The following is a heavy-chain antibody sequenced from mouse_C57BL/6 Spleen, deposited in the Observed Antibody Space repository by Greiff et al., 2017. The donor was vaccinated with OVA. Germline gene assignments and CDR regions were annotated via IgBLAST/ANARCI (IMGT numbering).Heavy chain of an antibody. D-gene: IGHD1-1*01. V-gene: IGHV1-64*01. CDR1: GYTFTSYW. Sequence: QVQLQQPGAELVKPGASVKLSCKASGYTFTSYWMHWVKQRPGQGLEWIGMIHPNSGSTNYNEKFKSKATLTVDKSSSTAYMQLSSLTSEDSAVYYCARTANYYGSRGYAMDYWGQGTSVTVSS. CDR3: ARTANYYGSRGYAMDY. CDR2: IHPNSGST. J-gene: IGHJ4*01.